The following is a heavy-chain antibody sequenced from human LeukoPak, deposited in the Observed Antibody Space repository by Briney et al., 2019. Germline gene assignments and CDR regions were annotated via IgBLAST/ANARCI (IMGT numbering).Heavy chain of an antibody. CDR2: IYYSGST. Sequence: SETLSLTCTVSGGSISSSSYYWGWIRQPPGKGLEWIGSIYYSGSTYYNPSLKSRVTISVDTSKNQFSLKLSSVTAADTAVYCCANGITIFGVVKEADYWGQGTLVTVSS. CDR3: ANGITIFGVVKEADY. CDR1: GGSISSSSYY. J-gene: IGHJ4*02. V-gene: IGHV4-39*01. D-gene: IGHD3-3*01.